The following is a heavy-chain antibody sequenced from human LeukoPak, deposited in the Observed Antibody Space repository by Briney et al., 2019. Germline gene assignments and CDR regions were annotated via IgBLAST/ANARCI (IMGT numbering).Heavy chain of an antibody. V-gene: IGHV3-30*02. D-gene: IGHD6-19*01. J-gene: IGHJ4*02. CDR2: IQYDGISK. Sequence: GGSLRLSCAASGLIFSNYGMHWVRQAPGKGLEWVTFIQYDGISKYYADSVKGRFTISRDNSKNTLYLQMNSLRPEDTTVYYCVEEAGSVAGRFDHWGQGSMVTVSS. CDR1: GLIFSNYG. CDR3: VEEAGSVAGRFDH.